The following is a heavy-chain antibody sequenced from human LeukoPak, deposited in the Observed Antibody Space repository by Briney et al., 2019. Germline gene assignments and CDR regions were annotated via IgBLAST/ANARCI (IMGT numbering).Heavy chain of an antibody. CDR2: INPNSGGT. J-gene: IGHJ4*02. Sequence: ASVKVSCKASGYTFTGYYMHWVRQAPGQGLEWMGWINPNSGGTNYAQKFQGRVTMTRDTSISTAYMGLSRLRSDDTAVYYCARAYYYDSSGYRRFDYWGQGTLVTVSS. D-gene: IGHD3-22*01. CDR3: ARAYYYDSSGYRRFDY. V-gene: IGHV1-2*02. CDR1: GYTFTGYY.